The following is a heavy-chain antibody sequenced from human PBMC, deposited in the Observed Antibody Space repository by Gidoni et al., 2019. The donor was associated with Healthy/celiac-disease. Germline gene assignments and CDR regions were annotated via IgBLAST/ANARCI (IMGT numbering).Heavy chain of an antibody. V-gene: IGHV3-53*02. CDR1: GFTVSSNY. Sequence: EVQLGETGGGLIQPGGSLRLLWEASGFTVSSNYMSWGRQAPGKGLEWVSVIYSGGSTYYADSVKGRFTISRDNSKNTLYLQMNSLRAEDTAVYYCARGGSYYDYWGQGTLVTVSS. CDR2: IYSGGST. D-gene: IGHD3-16*01. CDR3: ARGGSYYDY. J-gene: IGHJ4*02.